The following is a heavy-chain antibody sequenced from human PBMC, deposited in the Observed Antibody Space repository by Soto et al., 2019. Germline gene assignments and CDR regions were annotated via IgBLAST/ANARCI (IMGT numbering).Heavy chain of an antibody. CDR3: ARCGAAGDAFDI. CDR2: INPSGGST. D-gene: IGHD6-25*01. Sequence: QVQLVQSGAEVKKPGASVKVSCKASGYTFTSYYMHWVRQAPGQGLEWMGIINPSGGSTSYAQKFQGRVTMTRDTSTSTGYMELSSLRSEDTAVYYCARCGAAGDAFDIWGQGTMVTVSS. CDR1: GYTFTSYY. V-gene: IGHV1-46*01. J-gene: IGHJ3*02.